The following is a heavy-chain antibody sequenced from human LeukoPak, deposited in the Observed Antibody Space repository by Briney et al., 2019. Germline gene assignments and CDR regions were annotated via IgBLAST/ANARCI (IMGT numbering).Heavy chain of an antibody. CDR1: GGTFNSYA. D-gene: IGHD5-24*01. CDR3: ASGSLGDGYGVGDYYQYMDV. CDR2: IIPLFGTA. J-gene: IGHJ6*03. V-gene: IGHV1-69*05. Sequence: SVKVSCKASGGTFNSYAISWVRQAPGQGLEWMGGIIPLFGTANYAQEFQGRVTFTTDESASTAYMEVSSLRSEDTAVYYCASGSLGDGYGVGDYYQYMDVWGKGTTVTVSS.